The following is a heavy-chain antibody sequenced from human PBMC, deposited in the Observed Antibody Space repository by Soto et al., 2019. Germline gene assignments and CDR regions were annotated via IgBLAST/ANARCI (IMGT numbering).Heavy chain of an antibody. CDR2: ISGSGGST. CDR1: GFTFSSYA. J-gene: IGHJ4*02. Sequence: GGSLRLSCAASGFTFSSYAMSWVRQAPGKGLEWVSAISGSGGSTYYADSVKGRFTISRDNSKNTLYLQMNSLRAEDTAVYYCARGYDFWSGFPYYFDYWGQGTLVTVSS. D-gene: IGHD3-3*01. CDR3: ARGYDFWSGFPYYFDY. V-gene: IGHV3-23*01.